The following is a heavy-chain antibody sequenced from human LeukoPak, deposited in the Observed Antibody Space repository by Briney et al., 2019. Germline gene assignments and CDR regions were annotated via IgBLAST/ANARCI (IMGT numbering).Heavy chain of an antibody. Sequence: SETLSLTCAVYGGSFSGYYWSWIRQPPGKGLEWIGEISHSGSTNYNPSLKSRVTISVDTSKNQFSLKLSSVTAADTAVYYCARGGRYCSGGSCKYFDYWGQGTLVTVSS. CDR1: GGSFSGYY. CDR2: ISHSGST. D-gene: IGHD2-15*01. J-gene: IGHJ4*02. V-gene: IGHV4-34*01. CDR3: ARGGRYCSGGSCKYFDY.